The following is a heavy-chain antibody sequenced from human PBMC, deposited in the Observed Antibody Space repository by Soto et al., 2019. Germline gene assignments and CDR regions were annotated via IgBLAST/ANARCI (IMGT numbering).Heavy chain of an antibody. D-gene: IGHD2-15*01. CDR2: IIPIFGTA. V-gene: IGHV1-69*13. Sequence: SVKVSCKASGGTFSSYAISWVRQAPGQGLEWMGGIIPIFGTANYAQKFQGRVTITADESTSTAYMELSSLRSEDTAVYYCARAHCSGGSCYREYYYYYGMDVWGQGTTVTVSS. CDR1: GGTFSSYA. CDR3: ARAHCSGGSCYREYYYYYGMDV. J-gene: IGHJ6*02.